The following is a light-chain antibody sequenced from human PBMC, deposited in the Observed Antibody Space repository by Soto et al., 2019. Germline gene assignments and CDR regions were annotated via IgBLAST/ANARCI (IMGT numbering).Light chain of an antibody. CDR3: SSYTITSTYV. Sequence: QSVLTQPAAVSGSPGQSTTISCTGTSSDVGGYNYVSWYQQHPGKAPKLMIYEVSDRPSGVSNRFSGSKSGNTASLTISGLQAEDEADYYCSSYTITSTYVFGTGTKVTVL. J-gene: IGLJ1*01. CDR1: SSDVGGYNY. CDR2: EVS. V-gene: IGLV2-14*01.